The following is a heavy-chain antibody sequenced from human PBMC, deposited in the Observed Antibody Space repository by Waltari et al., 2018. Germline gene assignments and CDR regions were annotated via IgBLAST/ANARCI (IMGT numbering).Heavy chain of an antibody. V-gene: IGHV3-7*03. Sequence: VQPVESGGGLVQPGGSLRLSCEVSEFTIGTYWMTWVRQASGRGLEWGANINYDGSEKNYVDSVKGRFSISRDNARNSLYLQMNSLRAEDTAVYYCATYRWLGYWGQGTLVTVSS. CDR3: ATYRWLGY. D-gene: IGHD3-10*01. CDR1: EFTIGTYW. J-gene: IGHJ4*02. CDR2: INYDGSEK.